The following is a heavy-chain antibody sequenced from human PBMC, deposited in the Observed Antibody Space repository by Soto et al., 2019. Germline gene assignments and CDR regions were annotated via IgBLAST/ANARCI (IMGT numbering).Heavy chain of an antibody. D-gene: IGHD4-17*01. J-gene: IGHJ6*02. CDR3: VKETTVDYYYYYGLDV. CDR2: INDGGGNT. V-gene: IGHV3-23*01. CDR1: GFTFNNFA. Sequence: GGSLRLSCAASGFTFNNFAMNWVRQAPGKGLEWVSSINDGGGNTNYADSVKGRFTISRDNSKNTLYLQMKALRAEDTAVYYCVKETTVDYYYYYGLDVWGQGTTVTVSS.